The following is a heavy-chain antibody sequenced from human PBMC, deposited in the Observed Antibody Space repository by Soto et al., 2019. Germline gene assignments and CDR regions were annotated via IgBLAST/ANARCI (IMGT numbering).Heavy chain of an antibody. V-gene: IGHV1-18*01. D-gene: IGHD6-19*01. CDR2: ISAYNGNT. Sequence: ASVKVSCKASGYTYTSYGISWVRQAHGQGLEWMGWISAYNGNTNYAQKLQGRVTMTTDTSMSTAYMELRSLRSDDTAVYYCARGPPIAVAGIDWFDPWGQGTLVTVSS. CDR3: ARGPPIAVAGIDWFDP. CDR1: GYTYTSYG. J-gene: IGHJ5*02.